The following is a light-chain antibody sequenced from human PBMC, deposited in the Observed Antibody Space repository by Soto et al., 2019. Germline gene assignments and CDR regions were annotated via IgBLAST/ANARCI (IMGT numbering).Light chain of an antibody. V-gene: IGLV2-14*01. Sequence: QSALTQPASVSGSPGQSITISCTGTSSDAGGYNYVSWYQQHPGKAPKLMIYDVSNRPSGVSNRFSGSKSGNTASLTIYGLQAEDEADYYCSSYTSSSTVFGGGTKLTVL. CDR2: DVS. J-gene: IGLJ2*01. CDR3: SSYTSSSTV. CDR1: SSDAGGYNY.